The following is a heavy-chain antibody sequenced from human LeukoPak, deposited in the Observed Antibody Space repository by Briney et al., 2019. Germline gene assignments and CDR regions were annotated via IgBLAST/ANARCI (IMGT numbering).Heavy chain of an antibody. CDR1: GFTFTTYA. J-gene: IGHJ4*02. CDR3: AKQLGYCIDWSCYLPY. CDR2: ISGSGGAT. D-gene: IGHD2-15*01. Sequence: PGGSLRLSCAASGFTFTTYAMSWVRQAPGKGREWVSAISGSGGATYYAQSVRGRFTISRDSSKNTLYLQMNSPRAEDTAVYYCAKQLGYCIDWSCYLPYWGQGTLVTVSS. V-gene: IGHV3-23*01.